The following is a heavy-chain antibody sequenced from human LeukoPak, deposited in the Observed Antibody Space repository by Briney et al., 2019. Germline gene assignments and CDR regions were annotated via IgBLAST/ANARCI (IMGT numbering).Heavy chain of an antibody. Sequence: GGSLCLTCAASGFTFSSYDLSWVRQAPGEGLEWVLAIICSGGSTYYTASVKGRFTISGDTSKNTLYLKMNTVSAEDTAVYYCAKTPNCSRGVCYTPLDYWGQGALVTVSP. D-gene: IGHD2-8*01. CDR1: GFTFSSYD. CDR2: IICSGGST. V-gene: IGHV3-23*01. J-gene: IGHJ4*02. CDR3: AKTPNCSRGVCYTPLDY.